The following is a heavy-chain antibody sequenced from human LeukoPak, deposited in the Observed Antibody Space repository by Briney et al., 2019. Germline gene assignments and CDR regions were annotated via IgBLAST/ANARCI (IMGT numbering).Heavy chain of an antibody. D-gene: IGHD2-15*01. CDR1: GGTFSSYA. CDR3: AREECSGGSCYFDY. Sequence: SVKVSCKASGGTFSSYAISWVRQAPGQGLEWMGGIIPIFGTANYAQKFQGRVTITADESASTAYMELSSLRSEDTAVYYCAREECSGGSCYFDYWGQGTLVTVSS. J-gene: IGHJ4*02. CDR2: IIPIFGTA. V-gene: IGHV1-69*13.